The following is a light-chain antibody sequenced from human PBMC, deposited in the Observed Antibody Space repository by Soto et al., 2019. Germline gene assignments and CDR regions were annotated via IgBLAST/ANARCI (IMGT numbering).Light chain of an antibody. CDR2: GAS. J-gene: IGKJ1*01. V-gene: IGKV3-15*01. CDR3: QQYNNCQWT. Sequence: EIVMTQSPATLSVSPGERATLSCRASQRVSSNLAWYQQKPGQAPRLLIYGASTRATGIPARFSGSGSGTEFTLTISSLQSEDFAVYYCQQYNNCQWTFGQGTKVEIK. CDR1: QRVSSN.